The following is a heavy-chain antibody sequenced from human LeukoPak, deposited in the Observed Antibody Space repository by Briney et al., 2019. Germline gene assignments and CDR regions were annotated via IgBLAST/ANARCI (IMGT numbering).Heavy chain of an antibody. CDR3: ARDLEYSSGWYGAFDI. Sequence: SETLSLTCTVSGGSISSGGYYWCWLRQHPGKGLEWIGYIYYSGSTYYNPSLKSRVTISVDTSKNQFSLKLSSVTAADTAVYYCARDLEYSSGWYGAFDIWGQGTMVTVSS. CDR2: IYYSGST. D-gene: IGHD6-19*01. J-gene: IGHJ3*02. CDR1: GGSISSGGYY. V-gene: IGHV4-31*03.